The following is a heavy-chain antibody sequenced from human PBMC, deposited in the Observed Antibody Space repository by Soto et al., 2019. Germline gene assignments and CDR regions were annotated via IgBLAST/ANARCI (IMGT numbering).Heavy chain of an antibody. V-gene: IGHV3-30*18. Sequence: SLRLSCAASGFTFSSYGMHWVRQAPGKGLEWVAVISYDGSNKYYADSVKGRFTISRDNSKNTLYLQMNSLRAEETAVYYCAKVKGAFDIWGQGTMVTVSS. CDR2: ISYDGSNK. CDR1: GFTFSSYG. CDR3: AKVKGAFDI. J-gene: IGHJ3*02.